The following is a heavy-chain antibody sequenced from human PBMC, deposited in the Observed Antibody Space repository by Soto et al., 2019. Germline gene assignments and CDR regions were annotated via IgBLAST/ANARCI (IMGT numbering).Heavy chain of an antibody. CDR2: ISYDGSNK. D-gene: IGHD6-13*01. CDR1: GFTFSSYA. CDR3: ARDGKAAAGTVYYYYGMDV. V-gene: IGHV3-30-3*01. J-gene: IGHJ6*02. Sequence: PGGSLRLSCAASGFTFSSYATHWVRQAPGKGLEWVAVISYDGSNKYYADSVKGRFTISRDNSKNTLYLQMNSLRAEDTAVYYCARDGKAAAGTVYYYYGMDVWGQGTTVTVSS.